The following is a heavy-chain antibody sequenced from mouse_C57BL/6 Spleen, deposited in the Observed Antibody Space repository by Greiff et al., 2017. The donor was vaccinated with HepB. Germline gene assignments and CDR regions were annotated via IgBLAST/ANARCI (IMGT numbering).Heavy chain of an antibody. V-gene: IGHV1-81*01. J-gene: IGHJ3*01. CDR1: GYTFTSYG. D-gene: IGHD2-4*01. Sequence: VQLQESGAELARPGASVKLSCKASGYTFTSYGISWVKQRTGQGLEWIGEIYPRSGNTYYNEKFKGKATLTADKSSSTAYMELRSLTSEDSAVYFCASDDYDGSWFAYWGQGTLVTVSA. CDR2: IYPRSGNT. CDR3: ASDDYDGSWFAY.